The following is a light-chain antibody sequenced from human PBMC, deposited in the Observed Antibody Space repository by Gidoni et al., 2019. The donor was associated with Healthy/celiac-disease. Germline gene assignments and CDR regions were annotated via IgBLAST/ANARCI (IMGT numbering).Light chain of an antibody. CDR1: QSVSSSY. CDR3: QQYGSPYT. V-gene: IGKV3-20*01. CDR2: GAS. Sequence: IVLTQSPGTLSLSPGERATLSCRASQSVSSSYLAWYQQKPGQAPRLLIYGASSRATGIQDRFSGSGSGTDFTLTISRLEPEDFAVYYCQQYGSPYTFGQGTKLEIK. J-gene: IGKJ2*01.